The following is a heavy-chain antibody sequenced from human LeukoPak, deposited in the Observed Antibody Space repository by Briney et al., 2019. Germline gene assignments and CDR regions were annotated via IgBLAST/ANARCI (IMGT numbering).Heavy chain of an antibody. J-gene: IGHJ4*02. V-gene: IGHV1-2*02. CDR2: INPTSFGT. D-gene: IGHD3-22*01. Sequence: ASVKVSCKASGYTFTGYYIHWVRQAPGQGLEWMGWINPTSFGTKYEQKFQGRVTMTRDTSISTDYMELSDLRSDDTAVYYCARGLGERRPYFGLNYDSSGYMFDYWGQGTLVTVSS. CDR3: ARGLGERRPYFGLNYDSSGYMFDY. CDR1: GYTFTGYY.